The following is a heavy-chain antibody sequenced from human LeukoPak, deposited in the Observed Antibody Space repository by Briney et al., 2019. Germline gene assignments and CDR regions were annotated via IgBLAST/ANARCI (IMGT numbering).Heavy chain of an antibody. V-gene: IGHV3-11*04. J-gene: IGHJ4*02. D-gene: IGHD4-23*01. Sequence: GGSLRLSCAASGFTFGDYYMSWIRQAPGKGLEWVSYIGTSTSTIYYADSVKGRFTISRDNAKNSLYLQMNSLRDEDTAVYYCARHDYGGNSGDYWGQGTLVTVSS. CDR2: IGTSTSTI. CDR1: GFTFGDYY. CDR3: ARHDYGGNSGDY.